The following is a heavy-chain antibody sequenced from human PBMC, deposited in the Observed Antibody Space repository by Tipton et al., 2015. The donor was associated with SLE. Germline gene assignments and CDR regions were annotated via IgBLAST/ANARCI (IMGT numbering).Heavy chain of an antibody. V-gene: IGHV3-33*01. CDR3: AREGGYSSNYYYYGMDV. CDR1: GFTFSSYG. CDR2: IRYDGSNK. Sequence: RSLRLSCAASGFTFSSYGMHWVRQAPGKGLEWVAFIRYDGSNKYYADSVKGRFTISRDNAKNSLYLQMNSLRAEDTAVYYCAREGGYSSNYYYYGMDVWGQGTTVTVSS. J-gene: IGHJ6*02. D-gene: IGHD5-18*01.